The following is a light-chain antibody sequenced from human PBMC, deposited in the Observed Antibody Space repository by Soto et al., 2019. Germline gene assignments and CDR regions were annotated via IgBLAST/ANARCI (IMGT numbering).Light chain of an antibody. CDR1: QSVRSS. CDR3: QQRSNWPGT. CDR2: DAS. J-gene: IGKJ1*01. Sequence: EVVMTQYPSTVSVSPCERAALSCRASQSVRSSLAWYQQQPGQAPRLLIYDASNRATGIPARFSGSGSGTDFALTISSLEPKDFAVDYCQQRSNWPGTFGQGTKVDI. V-gene: IGKV3-11*01.